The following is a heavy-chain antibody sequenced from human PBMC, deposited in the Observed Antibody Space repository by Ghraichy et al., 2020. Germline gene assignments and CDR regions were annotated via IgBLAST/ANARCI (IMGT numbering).Heavy chain of an antibody. D-gene: IGHD3-16*02. CDR1: GGSFSGYY. Sequence: SETLSLTCAVYGGSFSGYYWSWIRQPPGKGLEWIGEINHSGSTNYNPSLKSRVTISVDTSKNQFSLKLSSVTAADTAVYYCARSTGPTTYYDYIWGSYRHDAFDIWGQGTMVTVSS. CDR3: ARSTGPTTYYDYIWGSYRHDAFDI. V-gene: IGHV4-34*01. J-gene: IGHJ3*02. CDR2: INHSGST.